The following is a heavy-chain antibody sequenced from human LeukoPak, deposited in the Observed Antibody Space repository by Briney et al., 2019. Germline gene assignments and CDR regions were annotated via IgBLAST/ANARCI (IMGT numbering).Heavy chain of an antibody. D-gene: IGHD3-22*01. Sequence: SGPVLVKPTETLTLTCTVSGFSLSNARVGVTWIRQPPGKALEWLAHVFSNDEKSYSTSLKSRLTISKDTSKSQVVLTMTNMDPVDTATYYCAQNAYYYDSDGYSLPYYYYYMDVWGKGTTVTVSS. CDR2: VFSNDEK. V-gene: IGHV2-26*01. J-gene: IGHJ6*03. CDR1: GFSLSNARVG. CDR3: AQNAYYYDSDGYSLPYYYYYMDV.